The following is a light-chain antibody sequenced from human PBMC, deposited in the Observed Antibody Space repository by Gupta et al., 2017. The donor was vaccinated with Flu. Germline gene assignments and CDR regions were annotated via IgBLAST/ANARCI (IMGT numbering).Light chain of an antibody. J-gene: IGKJ5*01. Sequence: DIQMTQSPSTLSASVGDRVTITCQASQDISNYLTWYQQKPGKAPKLLIYDASNWATGVPSRFSGSGSGTDFTFTISSRQPEDFAVYYCQQYDNRPPLTFGQGTRLEIK. V-gene: IGKV1-33*01. CDR1: QDISNY. CDR2: DAS. CDR3: QQYDNRPPLT.